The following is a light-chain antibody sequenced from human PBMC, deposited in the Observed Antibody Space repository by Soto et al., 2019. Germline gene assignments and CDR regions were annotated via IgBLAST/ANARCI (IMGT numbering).Light chain of an antibody. Sequence: QSVLTQPASVSGSPGQSITISCTGTSSNVGSYKLVSWYQQHPGKAPKLMIFEVNKRPSGVSNRFSGSKSGNTASLTISGLKVEDEADYYCNSYTSSNSVVFGGGTKVTV. CDR3: NSYTSSNSVV. CDR1: SSNVGSYKL. V-gene: IGLV2-14*02. J-gene: IGLJ2*01. CDR2: EVN.